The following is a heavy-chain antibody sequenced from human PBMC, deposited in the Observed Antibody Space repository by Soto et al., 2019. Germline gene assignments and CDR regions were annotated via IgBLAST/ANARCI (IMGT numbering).Heavy chain of an antibody. J-gene: IGHJ3*02. V-gene: IGHV4-34*01. D-gene: IGHD6-19*01. CDR3: ARGGSSDWQVALDS. Sequence: SETLSLTCAVYAGSFSHYYWNWIHQSPGKGLEWIGKIKHSGSSNYNPSLRSRVSISVDMSKNQFSLRLTYVTAADTAVYYCARGGSSDWQVALDSWRKGKMVTVSS. CDR1: AGSFSHYY. CDR2: IKHSGSS.